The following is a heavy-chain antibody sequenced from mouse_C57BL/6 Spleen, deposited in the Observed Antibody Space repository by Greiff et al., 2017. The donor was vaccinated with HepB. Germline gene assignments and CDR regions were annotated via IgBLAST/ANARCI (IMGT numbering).Heavy chain of an antibody. V-gene: IGHV1-82*01. CDR2: IYPGDGDT. Sequence: QVQLQQSGPELVKPGASVKISCKASGYAFSSSWMNWVKQRPGKGLEWIGRIYPGDGDTNYNGKFKGKATLTADKSSSTAYMQLSSLTSEDSAVYFCARWGYDRFFDDWGKGTTLTVSS. J-gene: IGHJ2*01. D-gene: IGHD2-2*01. CDR1: GYAFSSSW. CDR3: ARWGYDRFFDD.